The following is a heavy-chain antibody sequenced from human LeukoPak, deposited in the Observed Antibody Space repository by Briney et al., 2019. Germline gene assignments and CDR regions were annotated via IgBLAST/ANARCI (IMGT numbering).Heavy chain of an antibody. CDR2: MYPGDSDS. D-gene: IGHD3-10*01. Sequence: GESLKISCKGSGYNFANSWIGWVRQMPGKGLKWIGMMYPGDSDSTYSPSFQGQVTLSADKSINTAYLQWNSLKASDTAMYYCTRLHDSGSYCDHWGQGTLVTVSS. J-gene: IGHJ4*02. V-gene: IGHV5-51*01. CDR3: TRLHDSGSYCDH. CDR1: GYNFANSW.